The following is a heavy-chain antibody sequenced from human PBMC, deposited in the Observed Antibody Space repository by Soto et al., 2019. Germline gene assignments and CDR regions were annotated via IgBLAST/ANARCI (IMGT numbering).Heavy chain of an antibody. J-gene: IGHJ4*01. V-gene: IGHV4-30-4*01. CDR2: ISNSGST. CDR3: ARLANIFDFDN. D-gene: IGHD2-21*01. CDR1: GGSVTSDEDY. Sequence: SETLSLSCTVSGGSVTSDEDYWSWIRQSPGKGLEWIGYISNSGSTGYNPSLKTRLSISADKSISTAYLQWSSLKASDTAMYYCARLANIFDFDNWGHGTLVTVSS.